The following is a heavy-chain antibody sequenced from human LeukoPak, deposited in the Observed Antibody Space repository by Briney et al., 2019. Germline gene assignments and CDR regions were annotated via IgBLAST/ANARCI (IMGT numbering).Heavy chain of an antibody. V-gene: IGHV3-66*02. D-gene: IGHD4-17*01. CDR1: GFTVSSNY. CDR2: IYSGGST. Sequence: GGSLRLSCAASGFTVSSNYMSWVRQAPGKGLEWVSVIYSGGSTYYADSVKGRFTISRDNSKNTLYLQMNSLRAEDTAVYYCARDFSYEGDYGDRYYYYYMDVWGKGTTVTVSS. J-gene: IGHJ6*03. CDR3: ARDFSYEGDYGDRYYYYYMDV.